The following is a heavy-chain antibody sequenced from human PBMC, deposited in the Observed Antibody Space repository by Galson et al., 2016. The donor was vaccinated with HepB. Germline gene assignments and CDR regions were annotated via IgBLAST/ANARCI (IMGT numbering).Heavy chain of an antibody. CDR3: AFPYDSSAFDY. CDR2: INHSGRT. CDR1: GGSFSGYD. J-gene: IGHJ4*02. D-gene: IGHD3-22*01. Sequence: SETLSLTCVVSGGSFSGYDGNWIRQSPGKGLEWIGEINHSGRTNYNPSLKSRVAISVDMSKNQFSLKLRSVTAADTAVYFCAFPYDSSAFDYWGQGSLVTVSS. V-gene: IGHV4-34*01.